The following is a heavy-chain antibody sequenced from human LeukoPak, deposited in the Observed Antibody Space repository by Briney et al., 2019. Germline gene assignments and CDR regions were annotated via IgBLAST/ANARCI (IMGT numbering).Heavy chain of an antibody. V-gene: IGHV4-59*08. Sequence: SETLSLTCTVSGGSISSYYWSWIRQPPGKGLEWIGYIYYSGSTNYNPSLKSRATISVDTSKNQFSLKLSSVTAADTAVYYCAAGAHGYGWSLIDYWGQGTLVTVSS. CDR1: GGSISSYY. D-gene: IGHD5-18*01. CDR2: IYYSGST. J-gene: IGHJ4*02. CDR3: AAGAHGYGWSLIDY.